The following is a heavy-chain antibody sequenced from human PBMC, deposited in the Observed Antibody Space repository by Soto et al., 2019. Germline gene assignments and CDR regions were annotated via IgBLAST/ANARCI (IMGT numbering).Heavy chain of an antibody. Sequence: SETLSLTCAVYGGSFSGYYWSWIRQPPGKGLEWIGEINHSGSTNYNPSLKSRVTISVDTSKNQFSLKLSSVTAADTAVYYCARGWGYSYGFYYYYYGMDVWGQGTTVAVSS. J-gene: IGHJ6*02. CDR1: GGSFSGYY. V-gene: IGHV4-34*01. CDR3: ARGWGYSYGFYYYYYGMDV. D-gene: IGHD5-18*01. CDR2: INHSGST.